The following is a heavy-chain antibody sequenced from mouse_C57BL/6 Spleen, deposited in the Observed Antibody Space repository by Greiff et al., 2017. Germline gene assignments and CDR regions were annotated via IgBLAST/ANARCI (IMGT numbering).Heavy chain of an antibody. CDR3: ARRAAQAPFAD. J-gene: IGHJ3*01. V-gene: IGHV1-59*01. CDR1: GYTFTSYW. CDR2: IDPSDSYT. D-gene: IGHD3-2*02. Sequence: QVQLQQPGAELVRPGTSVKLSCKASGYTFTSYWMHWVKQRPGQGLEWIGVIDPSDSYTNYNQKFKGKATLTVDTYSSTAYIQLSSLTSEDSAVYYYARRAAQAPFADWGQGALVTVA.